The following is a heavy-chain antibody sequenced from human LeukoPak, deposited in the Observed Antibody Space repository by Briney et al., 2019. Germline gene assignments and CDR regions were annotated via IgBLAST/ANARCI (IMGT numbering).Heavy chain of an antibody. V-gene: IGHV3-23*01. D-gene: IGHD3-22*01. CDR2: ISGSGGST. CDR1: GFTFSSYA. CDR3: AKAMDSSGYYYFDY. J-gene: IGHJ4*02. Sequence: GGSLRLSCAASGFTFSSYAMSWVRQAPGKGLEWVPAISGSGGSTYYADSVKGRFTISRDNSKNTLYLQMNSLRAEDTAVYYCAKAMDSSGYYYFDYWGQGTLVTVSS.